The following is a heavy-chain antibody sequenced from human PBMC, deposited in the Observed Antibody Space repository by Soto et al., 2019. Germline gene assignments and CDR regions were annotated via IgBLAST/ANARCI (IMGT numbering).Heavy chain of an antibody. J-gene: IGHJ6*02. Sequence: PSETLSLTCAVSGGSISSGDYSWTWIRQPQGKGLERIGYIYYSGSTYYNLSLKSRVTISVDTSKNQFSLKLSSVTAAYTAVYYCARDRGENGMDVWGQGTTVTVSS. CDR2: IYYSGST. D-gene: IGHD3-10*01. CDR3: ARDRGENGMDV. CDR1: GGSISSGDYS. V-gene: IGHV4-30-4*01.